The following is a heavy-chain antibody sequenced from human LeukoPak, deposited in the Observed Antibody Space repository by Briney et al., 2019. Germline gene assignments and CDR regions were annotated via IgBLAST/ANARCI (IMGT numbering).Heavy chain of an antibody. CDR3: ASGGGSSLEVLYYFDY. V-gene: IGHV3-23*01. CDR1: GFTFRIYA. D-gene: IGHD1-26*01. CDR2: ISGSGGST. J-gene: IGHJ4*02. Sequence: PGGSLRLSCAASGFTFRIYAMSWVRQAPGKGLEWVSAISGSGGSTYYADSVKGRFTISRDNSKNTLYLQMNSLRAEDTAVYYWASGGGSSLEVLYYFDYWGRGTLVTVSS.